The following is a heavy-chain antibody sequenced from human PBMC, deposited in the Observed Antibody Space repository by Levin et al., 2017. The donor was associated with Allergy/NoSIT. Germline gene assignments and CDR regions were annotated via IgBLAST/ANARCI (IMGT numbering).Heavy chain of an antibody. CDR3: ATVYFGDERLSY. V-gene: IGHV3-15*01. J-gene: IGHJ4*02. CDR2: IKSKTDGGTT. Sequence: GESLKISCAASGFTFSNAWMSWVRQAPGKGLEWVGRIKSKTDGGTTDYAAPVKGRFTISRDDSKNTLYLQMNSLKTEDTAVYYCATVYFGDERLSYWGEGTLVTGSS. CDR1: GFTFSNAW. D-gene: IGHD3-10*01.